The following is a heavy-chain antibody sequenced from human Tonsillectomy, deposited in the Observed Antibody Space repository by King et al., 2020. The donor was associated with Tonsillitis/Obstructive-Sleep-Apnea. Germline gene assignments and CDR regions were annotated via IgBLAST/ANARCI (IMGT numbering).Heavy chain of an antibody. CDR3: ARDRYYDFWSGNDAFDI. J-gene: IGHJ3*02. CDR1: GFTFSSYW. V-gene: IGHV3-7*04. Sequence: VQLVESGGGLVQPGGSLRLSCAASGFTFSSYWMSWVRQAPGKGLEWVANIKQDGREKYYVDSVKGRFTISRDNAKNSLYLQMNSLRAEDTAVYYCARDRYYDFWSGNDAFDIWGQGTMVTVSS. D-gene: IGHD3-3*01. CDR2: IKQDGREK.